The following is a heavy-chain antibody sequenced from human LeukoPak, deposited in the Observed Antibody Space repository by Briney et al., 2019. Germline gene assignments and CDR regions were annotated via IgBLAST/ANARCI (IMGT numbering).Heavy chain of an antibody. CDR1: GFSFSDYY. V-gene: IGHV3-11*01. J-gene: IGHJ4*02. D-gene: IGHD2/OR15-2a*01. CDR3: ARGHWQIEV. CDR2: LDTSGSPM. Sequence: GGSLRLSCAASGFSFSDYYMSWIRQAPGKGLEWVSYLDTSGSPMYYADSVKGRFTISRDNAEKSLYLQMNSLRDDDTAVYYCARGHWQIEVWGQGTQVTVSS.